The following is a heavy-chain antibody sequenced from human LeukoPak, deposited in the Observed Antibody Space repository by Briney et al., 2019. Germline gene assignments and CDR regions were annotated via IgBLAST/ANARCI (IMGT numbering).Heavy chain of an antibody. V-gene: IGHV1-69*04. Sequence: SVKLSCKASVGTVTSYAISWVRQAPGQGLEWRGRIIPILGIANYAQKFQGRVTITSDKSTSTAYKELSSLRSEDTAVYYCARETPIAVAGPPYYYGMDVWGQGTTVTVSS. D-gene: IGHD6-19*01. CDR2: IIPILGIA. J-gene: IGHJ6*02. CDR1: VGTVTSYA. CDR3: ARETPIAVAGPPYYYGMDV.